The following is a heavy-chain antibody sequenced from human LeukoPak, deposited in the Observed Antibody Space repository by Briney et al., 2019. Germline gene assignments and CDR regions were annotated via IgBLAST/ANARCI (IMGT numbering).Heavy chain of an antibody. J-gene: IGHJ4*02. CDR3: ARVAPNYYYDSSECFDY. D-gene: IGHD3-22*01. Sequence: PGGSLRLSCAVSGFRFGSDWMSWVRQAPGKGLECVANISPDGSEKFYVDSVKGRFTISRDNAKNSLYLQMNSLRAEDTAVYYCARVAPNYYYDSSECFDYWGQGTLVTVSS. CDR2: ISPDGSEK. CDR1: GFRFGSDW. V-gene: IGHV3-7*01.